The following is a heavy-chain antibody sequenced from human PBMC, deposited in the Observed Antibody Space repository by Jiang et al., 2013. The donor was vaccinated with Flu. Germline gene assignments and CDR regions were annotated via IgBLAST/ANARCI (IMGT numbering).Heavy chain of an antibody. J-gene: IGHJ6*03. CDR3: AISSIAARLDYYYYYMDV. CDR1: RHFSSYA. CDR2: IIPIFGTA. V-gene: IGHV1-69*01. Sequence: EVKKPGSSVKVSCRLLRHFSSYAIRLGATGPGQGLEWMGGIIPIFGTANYAQKFQGRVTITADESTSTAYMELSSLRSEDTAVYYCAISSIAARLDYYYYYMDVWGKGTTVTVSS. D-gene: IGHD6-6*01.